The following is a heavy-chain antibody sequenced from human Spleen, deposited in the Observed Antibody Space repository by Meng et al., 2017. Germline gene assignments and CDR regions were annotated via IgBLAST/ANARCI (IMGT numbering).Heavy chain of an antibody. V-gene: IGHV4-34*01. CDR3: ARGPTTVAHDFDY. CDR1: GGSCSDSY. CDR2: INHSGST. J-gene: IGHJ4*02. D-gene: IGHD4-11*01. Sequence: QWQLQQWGAGLLKPSETRSSPCVVSGGSCSDSYWSWIRQPPGKGLEWIGEINHSGSTNYNPSLESRATISVETSQNKLSLKLSSVTAADSAVYYCARGPTTVAHDFDYWGQGTLVTVSS.